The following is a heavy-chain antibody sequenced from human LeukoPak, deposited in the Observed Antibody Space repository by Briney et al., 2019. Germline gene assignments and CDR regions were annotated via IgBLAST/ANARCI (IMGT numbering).Heavy chain of an antibody. D-gene: IGHD6-19*01. Sequence: SETLSLTCTVSGGSISSYYWSWIRQPPGKGLEWIGYIYYSGSTKYNPSLKRRVTISVDTSKNQFSLKLSSVTAADTAVYYCARCIAVAGYNWFDPWGQGTLVTVSS. CDR1: GGSISSYY. J-gene: IGHJ5*02. V-gene: IGHV4-59*01. CDR3: ARCIAVAGYNWFDP. CDR2: IYYSGST.